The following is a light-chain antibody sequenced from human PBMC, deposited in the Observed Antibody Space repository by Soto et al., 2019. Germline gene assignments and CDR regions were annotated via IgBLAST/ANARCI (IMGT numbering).Light chain of an antibody. CDR1: SSNVGSYKL. V-gene: IGLV2-23*02. CDR2: DVN. J-gene: IGLJ1*01. Sequence: QSVLTQPASVSGSPGQSITISCTGTSSNVGSYKLVSWYQQHPGKAPKLMIFDVNKRPSGVSNRVSGSKSGNTASLTISGLKVEDEGDYYCCSSGGSPTYVFGTGTKLTVL. CDR3: CSSGGSPTYV.